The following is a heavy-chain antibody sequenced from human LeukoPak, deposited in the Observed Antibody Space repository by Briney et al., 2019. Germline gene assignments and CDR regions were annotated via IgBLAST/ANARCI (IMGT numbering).Heavy chain of an antibody. J-gene: IGHJ2*01. D-gene: IGHD1-26*01. Sequence: GGSLRLSCAASGFTLDDYAMHWVRQAPGKGLEWVSGISWNSGSIGYADSVKGRFTISRDNAKNSLYLQMNSLRAEDTALYYCAKPVGGATYWYFDLWGRGTLVTVSS. V-gene: IGHV3-9*01. CDR3: AKPVGGATYWYFDL. CDR2: ISWNSGSI. CDR1: GFTLDDYA.